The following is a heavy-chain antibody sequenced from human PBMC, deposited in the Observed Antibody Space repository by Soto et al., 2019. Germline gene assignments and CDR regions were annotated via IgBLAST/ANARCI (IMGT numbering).Heavy chain of an antibody. CDR1: GYTFISNY. J-gene: IGHJ4*02. CDR3: ARPGMGGKIGYIY. CDR2: INPSGGST. Sequence: ASVKVSCKASGYTFISNYIHWVRQAPGQGLEWVGIINPSGGSTNYAQKFQGRVTMTRDTSTSTVFMELSSLRFEDTAVYYCARPGMGGKIGYIYWGQGTLVTVSS. D-gene: IGHD6-13*01. V-gene: IGHV1-46*01.